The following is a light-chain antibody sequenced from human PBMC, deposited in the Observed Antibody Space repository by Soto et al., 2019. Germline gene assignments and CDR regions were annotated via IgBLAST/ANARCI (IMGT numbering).Light chain of an antibody. CDR3: QHYNSYSEA. Sequence: DIQMTQSPSSLSASVGDRVTITCRASQGISNYVAWYQQKPGKVPKLLIYGASTLQSGVPSRFSGSGYATEFTLTISSLQPDDFATYYCQHYNSYSEAFGQGTKVDIK. CDR1: QGISNY. J-gene: IGKJ1*01. CDR2: GAS. V-gene: IGKV1-27*01.